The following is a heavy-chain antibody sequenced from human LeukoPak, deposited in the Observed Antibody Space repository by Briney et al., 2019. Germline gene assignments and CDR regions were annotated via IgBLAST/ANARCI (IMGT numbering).Heavy chain of an antibody. CDR1: GFTFSSYA. D-gene: IGHD6-6*01. Sequence: GGSLRLSCAASGFTFSSYAMSWVRQAPGKGLEWASGISGSGGSTYYAESVKGRFTISRDNSKNTLYLQMSSLRAEDTAVYYCAKYPESRNQYSSSYTDYWGQGTVVSVSS. V-gene: IGHV3-23*01. CDR3: AKYPESRNQYSSSYTDY. CDR2: ISGSGGST. J-gene: IGHJ4*02.